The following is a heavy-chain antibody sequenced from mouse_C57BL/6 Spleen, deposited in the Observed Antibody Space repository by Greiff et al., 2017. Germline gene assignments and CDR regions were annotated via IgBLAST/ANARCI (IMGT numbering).Heavy chain of an antibody. CDR3: ARRIYYDYGFAY. CDR2: INPNNGGT. V-gene: IGHV1-26*01. D-gene: IGHD2-4*01. CDR1: GYTFTDYY. Sequence: VQLQQSGPELVKPGASVKISCKASGYTFTDYYMNWVKQSHGKSLEWIGDINPNNGGTSYNQKFKGKATLTVDKSSSTAYMELRSLTSEDSAVYYCARRIYYDYGFAYWGQGTLVTVSA. J-gene: IGHJ3*01.